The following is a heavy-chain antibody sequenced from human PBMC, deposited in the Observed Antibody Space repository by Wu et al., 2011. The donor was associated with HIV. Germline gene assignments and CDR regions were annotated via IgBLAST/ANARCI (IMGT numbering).Heavy chain of an antibody. J-gene: IGHJ6*02. CDR2: IIPIFGTA. CDR3: ASQPDTTMTGYYYYGMDV. CDR1: GGTFSSYP. Sequence: QVQLVQSGAEVKKPGSSVKVSCKASGGTFSSYPISWVRQAPGQGLEWMGGIIPIFGTANYAQKFQGRVTITTDESTSTAYMNLSSLRSEDTAVYYCASQPDTTMTGYYYYGMDVWAKGPKSPSP. D-gene: IGHD1-14*01. V-gene: IGHV1-69*05.